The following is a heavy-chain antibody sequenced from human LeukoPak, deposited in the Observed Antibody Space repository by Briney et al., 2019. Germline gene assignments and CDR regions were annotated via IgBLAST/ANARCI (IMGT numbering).Heavy chain of an antibody. J-gene: IGHJ5*02. CDR3: ARDGTPWYYYGSGTSGRWFDP. CDR1: GVSINNNY. Sequence: SETLSLTCTVSGVSINNNYWTWIRQPPGKGLEWIGYLYSSGGSNYNPSLKSRGTISVDTPKNQFSLKLSSVTAADTAVYYCARDGTPWYYYGSGTSGRWFDPWGQGTLVTVSS. V-gene: IGHV4-59*01. CDR2: LYSSGGS. D-gene: IGHD3-10*01.